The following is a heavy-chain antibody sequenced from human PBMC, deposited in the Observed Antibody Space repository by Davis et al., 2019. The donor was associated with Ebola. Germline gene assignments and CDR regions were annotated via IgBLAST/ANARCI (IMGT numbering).Heavy chain of an antibody. Sequence: PGGSLSLSCKGSGYSFTSYWIGWVRQMPGKGLEWMGIISPGDSDTRYSPSFQGQVTISVDKSITTAYLQWSGLKASDTAMYFCARRTLIMGAYSGPYYFDFWGQGTLVTVSS. D-gene: IGHD1-26*01. J-gene: IGHJ4*02. CDR2: ISPGDSDT. V-gene: IGHV5-51*01. CDR1: GYSFTSYW. CDR3: ARRTLIMGAYSGPYYFDF.